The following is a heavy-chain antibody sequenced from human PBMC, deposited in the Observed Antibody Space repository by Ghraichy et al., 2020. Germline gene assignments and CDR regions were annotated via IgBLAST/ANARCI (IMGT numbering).Heavy chain of an antibody. V-gene: IGHV3-21*01. CDR3: ARDYY. CDR1: GFSFSSYT. CDR2: ISSSSNYI. Sequence: GGSLRLSYAASGFSFSSYTMTWVRQAPGKGLEWVSSISSSSNYIYYADSVKGRFTISRDNAKNSLSLLLNSLRAEDTAVYYCARDYYWGQGTLVTVSS. J-gene: IGHJ4*02.